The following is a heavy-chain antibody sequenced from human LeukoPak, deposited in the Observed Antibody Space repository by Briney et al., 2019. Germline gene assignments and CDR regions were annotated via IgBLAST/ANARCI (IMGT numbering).Heavy chain of an antibody. V-gene: IGHV1-69*13. CDR2: IIPIFGTA. D-gene: IGHD3-10*01. Sequence: PVKVSCKASGGTFSSYAISWVRQAPGQGLEWMGGIIPIFGTANYAQKFQGRVTITADESTSTAYMELSSLRSEDTAVYYCARSRVYGSGSYYYFDYWGQGTLVTVSS. CDR3: ARSRVYGSGSYYYFDY. J-gene: IGHJ4*02. CDR1: GGTFSSYA.